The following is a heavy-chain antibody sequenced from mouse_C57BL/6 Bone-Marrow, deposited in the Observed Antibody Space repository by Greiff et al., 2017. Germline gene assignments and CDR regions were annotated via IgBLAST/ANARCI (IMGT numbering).Heavy chain of an antibody. V-gene: IGHV1-81*01. D-gene: IGHD2-4*01. CDR3: ARGTMITWRVSWFAY. CDR2: IYPRSGNT. Sequence: QVQLQQSGAELARPGASVKLSCKASGYTFTSYGISWVKQRTGQGLEWIGEIYPRSGNTYYNEKFKGKATLTADKSSSTAYMELRSLTSEDSAVYFCARGTMITWRVSWFAYWGQGTLVTVSA. J-gene: IGHJ3*01. CDR1: GYTFTSYG.